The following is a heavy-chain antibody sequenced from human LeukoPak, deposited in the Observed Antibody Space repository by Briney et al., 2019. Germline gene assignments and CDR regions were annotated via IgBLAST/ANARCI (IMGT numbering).Heavy chain of an antibody. V-gene: IGHV1-2*02. J-gene: IGHJ5*02. CDR2: INSDSGFT. CDR3: ARNFDMKGFDP. CDR1: GYTFTGYY. D-gene: IGHD3-9*01. Sequence: ASVQVSCKASGYTFTGYYMNWVRQAPGKGLEWMGWINSDSGFTKYAQKFQGRVTMTRDTPITTVYMDLTRLTSDDTAAYYCARNFDMKGFDPWGQGTLVTVSS.